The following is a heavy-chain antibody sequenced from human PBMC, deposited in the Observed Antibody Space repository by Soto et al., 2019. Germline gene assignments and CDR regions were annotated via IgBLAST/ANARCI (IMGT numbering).Heavy chain of an antibody. CDR1: GYIFTSYY. Sequence: HVQLVQSGAEVKKPGASVKVSCKAPGYIFTSYYMHWVRQAPGQGLEWMAIINPSGDSTTYAQKFQGRVTMTRDTSTSTVYIELSSLRSEDTAVYYCAREPPLSNGGTTYGMDVWGQGTTVTVSS. V-gene: IGHV1-46*01. J-gene: IGHJ6*02. CDR2: INPSGDST. D-gene: IGHD2-15*01. CDR3: AREPPLSNGGTTYGMDV.